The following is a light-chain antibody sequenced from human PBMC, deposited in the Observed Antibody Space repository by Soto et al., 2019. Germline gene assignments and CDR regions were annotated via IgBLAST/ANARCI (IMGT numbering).Light chain of an antibody. CDR3: QQSYSAPIT. CDR2: AAS. J-gene: IGKJ5*01. Sequence: DIQRTQSPSSLSASVLYRVSITCLASQSISSYLNWYQQKPGKAPKLLIYAASSLQSGVPSRFSGSGSGTDFTLTISSLQPEDFATYYCQQSYSAPITFGQGTRLE. CDR1: QSISSY. V-gene: IGKV1-39*01.